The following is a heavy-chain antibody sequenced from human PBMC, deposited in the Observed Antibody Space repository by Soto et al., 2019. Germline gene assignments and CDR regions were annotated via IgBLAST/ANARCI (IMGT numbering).Heavy chain of an antibody. Sequence: SETLSLTCTVSGGSISSSIYYWGWIRQPPGKGLEWIGSIYYSGSTYYNPSLKSRVTMSADTSKNQFSLKLNSATAADTAVYYCVRMNYYDTSGYPFDYWGQGMMVT. V-gene: IGHV4-39*07. CDR3: VRMNYYDTSGYPFDY. J-gene: IGHJ4*02. D-gene: IGHD3-22*01. CDR2: IYYSGST. CDR1: GGSISSSIYY.